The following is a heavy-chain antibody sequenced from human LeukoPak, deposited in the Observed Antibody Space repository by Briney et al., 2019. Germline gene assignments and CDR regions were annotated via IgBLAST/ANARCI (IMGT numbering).Heavy chain of an antibody. V-gene: IGHV3-21*01. CDR2: ISSSSSYI. CDR3: ARDRSGSYYEGQDY. J-gene: IGHJ4*02. Sequence: GGSLRLSCAASGFTFSSYSMNWVRQAPGKGLEWVSSISSSSSYIYYADSVKGRFTISRDNAKNSLYLQMNSLRAEDTAVYYCARDRSGSYYEGQDYWGQGTLVTVSS. CDR1: GFTFSSYS. D-gene: IGHD1-26*01.